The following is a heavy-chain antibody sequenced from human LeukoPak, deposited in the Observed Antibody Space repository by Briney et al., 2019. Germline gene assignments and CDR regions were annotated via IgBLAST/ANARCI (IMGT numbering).Heavy chain of an antibody. CDR3: ARDLDAAAGTGDY. CDR1: GFTFSSYW. V-gene: IGHV3-7*01. D-gene: IGHD6-13*01. Sequence: GGSLRLSCAASGFTFSSYWMSWVRQAPGKGLEWVANIKQDGSEKYYVDSVKGRFAISRDNAKNSLYLQMNSLRAEDTAVYYCARDLDAAAGTGDYWGQGTLVTVSS. CDR2: IKQDGSEK. J-gene: IGHJ4*02.